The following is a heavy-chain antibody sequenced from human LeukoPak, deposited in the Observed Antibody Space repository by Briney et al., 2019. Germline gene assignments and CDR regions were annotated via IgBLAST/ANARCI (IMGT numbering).Heavy chain of an antibody. D-gene: IGHD6-6*01. J-gene: IGHJ4*02. CDR2: IYYRGST. V-gene: IGHV4-39*01. Sequence: SETLSLTCTVSGGSISSSSDYWSWVRQPPGKGLEWMGSIYYRGSTYYNPSHKSRVTISVDTSKNQFALKLSSVTAAETAVYYCARLPDSGSYFDYWGQGTLITVSS. CDR1: GGSISSSSDY. CDR3: ARLPDSGSYFDY.